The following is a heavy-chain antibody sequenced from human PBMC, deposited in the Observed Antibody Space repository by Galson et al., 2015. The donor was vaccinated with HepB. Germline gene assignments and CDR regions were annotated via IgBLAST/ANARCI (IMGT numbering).Heavy chain of an antibody. CDR2: INSDGSST. Sequence: SLRLSCAASGFTFSSYWMHWVRQVPGKGLVWVSRINSDGSSTNYADSVKGRFSISRDNAKTTLYLQMNSLRAEDTAVYYCASGRAFDIWGQGTMITVSS. V-gene: IGHV3-74*01. CDR3: ASGRAFDI. J-gene: IGHJ3*02. CDR1: GFTFSSYW.